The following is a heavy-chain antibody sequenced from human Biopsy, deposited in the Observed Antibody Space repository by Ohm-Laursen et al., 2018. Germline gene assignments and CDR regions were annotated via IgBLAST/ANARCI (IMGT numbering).Heavy chain of an antibody. CDR3: AKGRVGNSGSLDI. Sequence: GSLRLSCSASGFTVSTTYMNWVRQAPGKGLEWVSAITVSADTTYYADSVRGRFTVSRDNSQNTLYLQMNSLRAEDTAIYYCAKGRVGNSGSLDIWGHGTMVTVSS. CDR2: ITVSADTT. V-gene: IGHV3-23*01. CDR1: GFTVSTTY. D-gene: IGHD1-1*01. J-gene: IGHJ3*02.